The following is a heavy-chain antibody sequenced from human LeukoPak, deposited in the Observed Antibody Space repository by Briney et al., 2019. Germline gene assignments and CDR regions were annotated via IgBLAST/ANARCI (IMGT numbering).Heavy chain of an antibody. J-gene: IGHJ4*02. CDR3: AAWSDSSGWYSDY. Sequence: SVKVSCKASELTFTAFPFHGGRQPLGHALGWKGWIVVGSGNTNYAQKFQERVTITRDMSTSTAYMELSSLRSEDTAVYYCAAWSDSSGWYSDYWGQGTLVTVSS. D-gene: IGHD6-19*01. CDR1: ELTFTAFP. V-gene: IGHV1-58*01. CDR2: IVVGSGNT.